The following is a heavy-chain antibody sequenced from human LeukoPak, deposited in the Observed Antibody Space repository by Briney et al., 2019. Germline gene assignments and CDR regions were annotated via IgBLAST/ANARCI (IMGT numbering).Heavy chain of an antibody. Sequence: QSGGSLRLSCAASGFTFSSYAMSWVRQAPGKGLEWVSAISGSGGGTYYADSVKGRFTISRDNSKNTLYLQMNSLRAEDTAVYYCAKDPGSGWELVMDGFDYWGQGTLVTVSS. CDR1: GFTFSSYA. CDR3: AKDPGSGWELVMDGFDY. J-gene: IGHJ4*02. V-gene: IGHV3-23*01. CDR2: ISGSGGGT. D-gene: IGHD1-26*01.